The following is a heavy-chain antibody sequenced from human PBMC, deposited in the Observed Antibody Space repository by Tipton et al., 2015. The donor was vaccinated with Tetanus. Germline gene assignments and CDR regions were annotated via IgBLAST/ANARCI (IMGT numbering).Heavy chain of an antibody. J-gene: IGHJ4*02. CDR3: ARGMDYDSSGIDDF. Sequence: QLVQSGPEVKKPGSSVKVSCETSGGSFSTYITSWVRQAPGQGLEWMGWISAYTGNTNYAQKFQGRVTMTTDTSATTAYMELRNLRSDDTAVYYCARGMDYDSSGIDDFWGQGTLVTVSS. CDR2: ISAYTGNT. CDR1: GGSFSTYI. V-gene: IGHV1-18*01. D-gene: IGHD3-22*01.